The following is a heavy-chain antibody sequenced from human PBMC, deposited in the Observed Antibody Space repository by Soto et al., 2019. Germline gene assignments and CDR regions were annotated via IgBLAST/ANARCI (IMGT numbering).Heavy chain of an antibody. Sequence: ASVKVSCKTSGYSFSTYAMHWVRHAPGQRLEWMGWVNTGNGYPEYSQKFQDRVTFTRDTSARTAYMELSSLRSEDTAIYYCARKHSNSGGFDYWGQGALVTVSS. CDR3: ARKHSNSGGFDY. CDR1: GYSFSTYA. J-gene: IGHJ4*02. CDR2: VNTGNGYP. V-gene: IGHV1-3*04. D-gene: IGHD4-4*01.